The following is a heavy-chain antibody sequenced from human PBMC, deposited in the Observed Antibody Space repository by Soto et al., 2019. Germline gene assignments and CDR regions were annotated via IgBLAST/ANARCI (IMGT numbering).Heavy chain of an antibody. CDR3: AKERTSSTYDCMEV. J-gene: IGHJ6*02. D-gene: IGHD6-6*01. CDR2: LTWGGSA. Sequence: EVQLLESGGGLIQPGGSLRLSCAGSGFTFSDYGMNWVRQAPGKGLEWVSGLTWGGSAYYAESVRGRFTIFRDNSKSILYVQMNSLRVEDTDVYYCAKERTSSTYDCMEVWGQGTPVTVSS. V-gene: IGHV3-23*01. CDR1: GFTFSDYG.